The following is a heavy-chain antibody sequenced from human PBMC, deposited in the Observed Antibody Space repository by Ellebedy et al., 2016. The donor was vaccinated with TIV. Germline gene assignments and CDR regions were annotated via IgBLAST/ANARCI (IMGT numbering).Heavy chain of an antibody. CDR2: INAGNGNT. J-gene: IGHJ4*02. CDR1: GYTFTSYA. CDR3: ASAAVAGPGRFDY. V-gene: IGHV1-3*01. Sequence: ASVKVSXKASGYTFTSYAMHWVRQAPGQRLEWMGWINAGNGNTKYSQKFQGRVTITADESTSTAYMELSSLRSEDTAVYYCASAAVAGPGRFDYWGQGTLVTVSS. D-gene: IGHD6-19*01.